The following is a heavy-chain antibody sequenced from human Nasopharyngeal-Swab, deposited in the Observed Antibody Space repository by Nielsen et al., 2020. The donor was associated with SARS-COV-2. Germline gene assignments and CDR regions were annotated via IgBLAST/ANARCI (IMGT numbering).Heavy chain of an antibody. Sequence: GESLKISCAASGFTFSSYGMHWVRQAPGKGPEWVAVIWYDGTNQYYADSVKGRFTISRDDSKNTLYLQVNSLRAEDTAVYYCARGSPPANYGGNSGFDYWGQGTLVTVSS. CDR3: ARGSPPANYGGNSGFDY. D-gene: IGHD4-23*01. V-gene: IGHV3-33*01. CDR1: GFTFSSYG. J-gene: IGHJ4*02. CDR2: IWYDGTNQ.